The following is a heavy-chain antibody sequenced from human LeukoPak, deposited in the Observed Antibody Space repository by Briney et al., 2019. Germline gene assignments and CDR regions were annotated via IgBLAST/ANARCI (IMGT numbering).Heavy chain of an antibody. CDR2: IYTSGST. V-gene: IGHV4-61*02. CDR1: GGSISSGSYY. CDR3: ARVVCDYVWGSYRYCATLIDY. Sequence: SQTLSLTCTVSGGSISSGSYYWSWIRQPAGKGLEWIGRIYTSGSTNYNPSLKSRVTISVDTSKNQFSLKLSSVTAADTAVYYCARVVCDYVWGSYRYCATLIDYWGQGTLVTVSS. D-gene: IGHD3-16*02. J-gene: IGHJ4*02.